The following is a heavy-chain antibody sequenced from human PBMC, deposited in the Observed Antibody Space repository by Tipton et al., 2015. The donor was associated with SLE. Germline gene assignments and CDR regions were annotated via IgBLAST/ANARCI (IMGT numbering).Heavy chain of an antibody. J-gene: IGHJ4*02. CDR3: AIGATH. D-gene: IGHD3-10*01. CDR1: GFTFTKYD. CDR2: INPNNGYT. Sequence: VQLVQSGAEVKKPGASVKVSCKASGFTFTKYDINWMRQASGQVFEWMGWINPNNGYTEYAQKFQGRVTLTRDTSVSTAYMELNSLKSEDTAVYYCAIGATHWGQGTQVTVSS. V-gene: IGHV1-8*01.